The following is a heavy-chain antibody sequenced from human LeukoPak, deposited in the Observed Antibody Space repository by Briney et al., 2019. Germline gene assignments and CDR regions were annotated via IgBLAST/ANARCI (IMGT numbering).Heavy chain of an antibody. V-gene: IGHV1-69*02. CDR1: GYTLTELS. J-gene: IGHJ4*02. CDR3: ARSRRIGLQNFHS. Sequence: ASVKVSCKVSGYTLTELSMHWVRQAPGQWLEWMGRIIPILGIANYAQKFQGRVTITADKSTSTAYMELSSLRSEDTAVYYCARSRRIGLQNFHSLVQGGLATDSS. D-gene: IGHD2-21*02. CDR2: IIPILGIA.